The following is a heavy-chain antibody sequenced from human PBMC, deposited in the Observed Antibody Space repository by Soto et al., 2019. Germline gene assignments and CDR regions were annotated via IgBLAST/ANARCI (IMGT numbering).Heavy chain of an antibody. CDR1: GGSISSGGYY. D-gene: IGHD2-15*01. CDR3: ARGEYCSGGSCSRPNWFDP. Sequence: SGTLSLTCTVSGGSISSGGYYWSWIRQHPGKGLEWIGYIYYSGSTYYNPSLKSRVTISVDTSKNQFSLKLSSVTAADAAVYYCARGEYCSGGSCSRPNWFDPWGQGTLVTVSS. V-gene: IGHV4-31*03. J-gene: IGHJ5*02. CDR2: IYYSGST.